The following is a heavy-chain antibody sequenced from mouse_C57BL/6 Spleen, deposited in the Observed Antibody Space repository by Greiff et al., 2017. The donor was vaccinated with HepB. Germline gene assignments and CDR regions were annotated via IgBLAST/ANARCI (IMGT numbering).Heavy chain of an antibody. D-gene: IGHD1-1*01. Sequence: QVQLQQSGAELVKPGASVKISCKASGYAFSSYWMNWVKQRPGKGLEWIGQIYPGDGDTNYNGKFKGKATLTADKSSSTAYMQLSSLTPEDSAVYFCARMDTTVVAPLDYWGQGTTLTVSS. CDR3: ARMDTTVVAPLDY. CDR1: GYAFSSYW. CDR2: IYPGDGDT. V-gene: IGHV1-80*01. J-gene: IGHJ2*01.